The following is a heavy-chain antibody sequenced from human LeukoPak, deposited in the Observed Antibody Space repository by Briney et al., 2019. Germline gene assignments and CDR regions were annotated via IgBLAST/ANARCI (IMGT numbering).Heavy chain of an antibody. CDR1: EFTFSCYT. Sequence: GSLRLSCTASEFTFSCYTMNWVRQAPGKGLEWVSSISPSSSSIYYADSVRGRFTVSRDNAKKSLSLQMNSLRVEDTAIYYCARETYNDFWSGLNWFDPWGQGTLVTVSS. CDR2: ISPSSSSI. J-gene: IGHJ5*02. V-gene: IGHV3-21*01. CDR3: ARETYNDFWSGLNWFDP. D-gene: IGHD3-3*01.